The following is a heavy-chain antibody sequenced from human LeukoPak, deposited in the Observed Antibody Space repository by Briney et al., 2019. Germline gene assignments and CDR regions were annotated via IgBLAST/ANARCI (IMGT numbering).Heavy chain of an antibody. V-gene: IGHV5-51*01. D-gene: IGHD6-19*01. Sequence: GESLKISCKGSGYSFTSYWIGWVRQMPGKGLEWMGIIYPGDSDTRYSPSFQGQVTISADKSISTAYLQWSSLKASDTAMYYCARQPSPVGGGLAVTDYWGQGTLVTVSS. CDR3: ARQPSPVGGGLAVTDY. CDR1: GYSFTSYW. J-gene: IGHJ4*02. CDR2: IYPGDSDT.